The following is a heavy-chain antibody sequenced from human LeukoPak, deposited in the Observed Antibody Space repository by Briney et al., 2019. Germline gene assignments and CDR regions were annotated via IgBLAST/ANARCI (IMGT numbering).Heavy chain of an antibody. CDR2: ISSSSSTI. D-gene: IGHD2-2*02. V-gene: IGHV3-48*02. CDR1: GFTFSSYS. J-gene: IGHJ3*02. CDR3: ASPGYCSSTSCDKGAFDI. Sequence: GGSLRLSCAASGFTFSSYSTNWVRQAPGKGLEWVSYISSSSSTIYYADSVKGRFTISRDNAKNSLYLQMNSLRDEDTAVYYCASPGYCSSTSCDKGAFDIWGQGTMVTVSS.